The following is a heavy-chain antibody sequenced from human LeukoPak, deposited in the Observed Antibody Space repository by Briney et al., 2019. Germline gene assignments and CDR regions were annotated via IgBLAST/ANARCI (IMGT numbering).Heavy chain of an antibody. CDR1: GFTFSSYG. D-gene: IGHD5-12*01. CDR3: AKDHQYSGCPEAFFDY. J-gene: IGHJ4*02. V-gene: IGHV3-30*02. Sequence: GGSLRLSCAASGFTFSSYGMHWVRQAPGKGLEWVAFIRYDGSNKYYADSVKGRFTISRDNSKNTLYLQMNSLRAEDTAVYYCAKDHQYSGCPEAFFDYWGQGTLVTVSS. CDR2: IRYDGSNK.